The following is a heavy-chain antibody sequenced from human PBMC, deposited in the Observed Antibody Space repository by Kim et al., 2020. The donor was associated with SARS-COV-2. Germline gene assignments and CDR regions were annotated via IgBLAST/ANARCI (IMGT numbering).Heavy chain of an antibody. D-gene: IGHD7-27*01. V-gene: IGHV3-48*03. CDR3: ASELGIVDY. Sequence: GGSLRLSCAASGFTFSSYEMNWVRQAPGKGLEWVSYISSSGSTIYYADSVKGRFTISRDNAKNSLYLQMNSLRAEDTAVYYCASELGIVDYWGQGTLVTVSS. CDR2: ISSSGSTI. J-gene: IGHJ4*02. CDR1: GFTFSSYE.